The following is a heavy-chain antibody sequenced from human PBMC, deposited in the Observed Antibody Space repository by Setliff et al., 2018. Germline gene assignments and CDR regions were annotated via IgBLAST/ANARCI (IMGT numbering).Heavy chain of an antibody. Sequence: SETLSLTCTVSGDSVSSASFYWGWMRQAPGKGLEWIGSFYYTGSTHYNPSLKSRVTLSRDTSRNQFSLKLISVTAADTAVYYCARYSGYEDVDYWGQGTLVTVSS. CDR3: ARYSGYEDVDY. V-gene: IGHV4-39*07. CDR1: GDSVSSASFY. J-gene: IGHJ4*02. D-gene: IGHD5-12*01. CDR2: FYYTGST.